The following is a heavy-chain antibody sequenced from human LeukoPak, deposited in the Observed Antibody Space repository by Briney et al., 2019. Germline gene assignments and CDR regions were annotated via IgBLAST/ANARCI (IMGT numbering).Heavy chain of an antibody. CDR1: GFIFSSYP. CDR3: ANQRGCF. CDR2: ISGTAENT. D-gene: IGHD4/OR15-4a*01. Sequence: GGSLRLSCAASGFIFSSYPMSWVRQAPGKGLEWVSAISGTAENTYYADSVKGRFSISRDNSRNTVHLQMNSLRPEDTAAYYCANQRGCFWGQGTLVTVSS. V-gene: IGHV3-23*01. J-gene: IGHJ4*02.